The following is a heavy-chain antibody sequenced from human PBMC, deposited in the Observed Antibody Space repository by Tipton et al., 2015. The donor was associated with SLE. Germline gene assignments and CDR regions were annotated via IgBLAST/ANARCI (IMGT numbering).Heavy chain of an antibody. J-gene: IGHJ3*02. Sequence: LRLSCAASGFTFSSYAMHWVRQAPGKGLEWIGYIYHSGSTYYNPSLKSRVTISVDRSKNQFSLNLSSVSAADTAVYYCARVRPGAGGVAFDIWGQGTMVTVSS. CDR3: ARVRPGAGGVAFDI. CDR1: GFTFSSYA. D-gene: IGHD3-16*01. CDR2: IYHSGST. V-gene: IGHV4-30-2*01.